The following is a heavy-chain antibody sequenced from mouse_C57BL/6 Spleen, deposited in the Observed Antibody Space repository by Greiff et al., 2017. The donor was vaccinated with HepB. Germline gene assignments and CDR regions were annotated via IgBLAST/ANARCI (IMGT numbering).Heavy chain of an antibody. CDR2: ISDGGSYT. CDR3: ARDEGGSTFYFDY. CDR1: GFTFSSYA. J-gene: IGHJ2*01. D-gene: IGHD1-1*01. Sequence: EVKLQESGGGLVKPGGSLKLSCAASGFTFSSYAMSWVRQTPEKRLEWVATISDGGSYTYYPDNVKGRFTISRDNAKNNLYLQMSHLKSEDTAMYYCARDEGGSTFYFDYWGQGTTLTVSS. V-gene: IGHV5-4*01.